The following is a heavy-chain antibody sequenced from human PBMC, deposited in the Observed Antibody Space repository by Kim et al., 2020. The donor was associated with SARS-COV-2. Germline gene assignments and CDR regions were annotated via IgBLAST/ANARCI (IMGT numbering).Heavy chain of an antibody. CDR1: GFTFSSYG. V-gene: IGHV3-30*18. CDR3: AKASRYFPDFYYYGMDV. CDR2: ISYDGSNK. J-gene: IGHJ6*02. Sequence: GGSLRLSCAASGFTFSSYGMHWVRQAPGKGLEWVAVISYDGSNKYYADSVKGRFTISRDNSKNTLYLQMNSLRAEDTAVYYCAKASRYFPDFYYYGMDVWGQGTTVTVSS. D-gene: IGHD1-20*01.